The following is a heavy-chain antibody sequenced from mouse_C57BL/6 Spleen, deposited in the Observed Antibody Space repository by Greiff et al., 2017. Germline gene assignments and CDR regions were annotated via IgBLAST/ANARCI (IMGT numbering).Heavy chain of an antibody. J-gene: IGHJ1*03. Sequence: QVQLQQSGAELVKPGASVKLPCKASGYTFTEYTIHWVKQRSGQGLEWIGWFYPGSGSIKYNEKFKDKATLTADKSSSTVYMELSRLTSEASAVYFCARHEEYYGSSYETGWYFDVWGTGTTVTVSS. D-gene: IGHD1-1*01. CDR2: FYPGSGSI. CDR1: GYTFTEYT. CDR3: ARHEEYYGSSYETGWYFDV. V-gene: IGHV1-62-2*01.